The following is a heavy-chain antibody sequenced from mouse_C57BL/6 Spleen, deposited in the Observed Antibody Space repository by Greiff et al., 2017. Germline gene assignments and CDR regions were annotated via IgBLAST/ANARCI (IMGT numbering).Heavy chain of an antibody. J-gene: IGHJ2*01. CDR3: ARSRYDYDDY. CDR1: GYAFTNYL. Sequence: QVQLQQSGAELVRPGTSVKVSCKASGYAFTNYLLEWVKQRPGQGLEWIGLINPGSGGTNYNEKFKGKATLTADKSSSTAYMQLSSLTSEDSAVYFCARSRYDYDDYWGQGTTLTVSS. CDR2: INPGSGGT. D-gene: IGHD2-4*01. V-gene: IGHV1-54*01.